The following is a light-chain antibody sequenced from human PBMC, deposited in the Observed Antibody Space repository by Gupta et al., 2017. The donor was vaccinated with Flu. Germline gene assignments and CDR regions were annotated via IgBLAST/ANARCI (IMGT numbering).Light chain of an antibody. CDR1: KLGEKY. CDR3: QAWDSSPVV. J-gene: IGLJ2*01. Sequence: SYELSQPSSVSVSPGQTASITCSGHKLGEKYACWYQQKPGQSPLLVIYEDHKRPSGIPEGFSGSNSGNTATLTISGAQALDEADYYCQAWDSSPVVFGGGTKLTV. CDR2: EDH. V-gene: IGLV3-1*01.